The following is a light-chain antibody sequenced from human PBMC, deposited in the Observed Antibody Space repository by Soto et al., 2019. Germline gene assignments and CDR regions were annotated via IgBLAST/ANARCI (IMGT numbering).Light chain of an antibody. Sequence: EIVLTQSPGTLSLSPGERATLSCRASQSVRSSYLAWYQQKPGQAPRLLIYGASSRATGIPDRFSGSGSGTDFTRTISRLEPEDFSVYYWQQYGSSPPNTFGQGTKLEIK. V-gene: IGKV3-20*01. CDR3: QQYGSSPPNT. CDR2: GAS. J-gene: IGKJ2*01. CDR1: QSVRSSY.